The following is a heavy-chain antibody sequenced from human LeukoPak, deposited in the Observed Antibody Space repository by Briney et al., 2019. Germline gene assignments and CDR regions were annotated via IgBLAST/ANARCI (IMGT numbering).Heavy chain of an antibody. CDR2: ITSSGSTL. J-gene: IGHJ4*02. CDR3: ARDIDGRDGYNLFDY. Sequence: PGGPLRLSCAASGFNFSDYYLSWIRQAPGKGLEWVSYITSSGSTLYYADSVKGRFTISRDNAKNSLSLQINSLRAEDTAVYYCARDIDGRDGYNLFDYWGQGTLVTVSS. CDR1: GFNFSDYY. V-gene: IGHV3-11*01. D-gene: IGHD5-24*01.